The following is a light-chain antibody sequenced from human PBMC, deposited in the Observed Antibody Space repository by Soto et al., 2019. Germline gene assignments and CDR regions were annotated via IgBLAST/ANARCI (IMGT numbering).Light chain of an antibody. CDR1: QGISND. CDR2: AAS. V-gene: IGKV1-27*01. Sequence: DIQITQTPSSLSACVGDRVTITCRASQGISNDLAWYQQKPGKVPKLLIYAASTLQSGVPSRFSGSGSGTDFTLTISSLQPEDVATYYCQKYNSALFTFGPGTKVDIK. CDR3: QKYNSALFT. J-gene: IGKJ3*01.